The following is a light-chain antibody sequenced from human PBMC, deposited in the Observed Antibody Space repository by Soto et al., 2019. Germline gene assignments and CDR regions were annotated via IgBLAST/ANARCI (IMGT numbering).Light chain of an antibody. CDR3: QQLYTYTLT. V-gene: IGKV1-5*01. CDR1: QSISSW. J-gene: IGKJ4*01. Sequence: DIQMTQSPSTLSASAGDRVPITCRASQSISSWLAWYQKKPGKDPKLLIYTASTLQSGVPSRFSGSGSGTEFNLTITRLQTEDFAAYECQQLYTYTLTFGGGTKVDIK. CDR2: TAS.